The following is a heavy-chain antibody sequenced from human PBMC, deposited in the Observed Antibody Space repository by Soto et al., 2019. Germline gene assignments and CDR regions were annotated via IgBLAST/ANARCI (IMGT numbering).Heavy chain of an antibody. J-gene: IGHJ4*02. Sequence: GGSLRLSCAGSGFTFRWFGMNWVRQAPGKGLEWVARISNDGSNEYYVDSVKGRFTISRDNSKNTLYLQMDSLRAEDTAVYYCAKGEVRGIIPSYFDYWGLGSLVTVS. D-gene: IGHD3-10*01. CDR1: GFTFRWFG. CDR2: ISNDGSNE. V-gene: IGHV3-30*18. CDR3: AKGEVRGIIPSYFDY.